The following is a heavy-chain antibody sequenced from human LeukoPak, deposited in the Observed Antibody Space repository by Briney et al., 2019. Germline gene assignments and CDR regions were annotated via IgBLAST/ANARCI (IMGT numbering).Heavy chain of an antibody. D-gene: IGHD3-10*01. CDR1: GGSISSYY. V-gene: IGHV4-34*01. CDR2: INHSGST. J-gene: IGHJ4*02. Sequence: SETLSLTCTVSGGSISSYYWSWIRQPPGKGLEWIGEINHSGSTNYNPSLKSRVTISVDTSKNQFSLKLSSVTAADTAVYYCARRRGYYDSGSYYGLDIDYWGQGTLVTVSS. CDR3: ARRRGYYDSGSYYGLDIDY.